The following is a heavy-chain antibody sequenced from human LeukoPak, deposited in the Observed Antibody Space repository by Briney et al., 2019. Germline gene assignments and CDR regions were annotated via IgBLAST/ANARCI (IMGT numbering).Heavy chain of an antibody. CDR1: GYTFATYW. CDR2: IYPGDSET. D-gene: IGHD6-13*01. V-gene: IGHV5-51*01. Sequence: GERLNISGQGSGYTFATYWSAWVRQLPGKGRRWLGSIYPGDSETRYSTPFQGQVAISADKSISTAYLQWSSLKASDTAMYYCARRSSSWYSTFDYWGQGTLVTVSS. CDR3: ARRSSSWYSTFDY. J-gene: IGHJ4*02.